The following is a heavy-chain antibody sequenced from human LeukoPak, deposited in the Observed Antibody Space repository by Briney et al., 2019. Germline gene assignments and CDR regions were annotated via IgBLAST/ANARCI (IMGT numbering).Heavy chain of an antibody. Sequence: GGSLRLSCAAPGFIFTNYFMSWVRQAPGKGLEWVAVTSYDGSNKYYADSVKGRFTISRDNSKNTLYLQMNSLRAEDTAVYYCASGNLSSSGWYCWFDPWGQGTLVTVSS. CDR1: GFIFTNYF. CDR2: TSYDGSNK. D-gene: IGHD6-19*01. V-gene: IGHV3-30*03. CDR3: ASGNLSSSGWYCWFDP. J-gene: IGHJ5*02.